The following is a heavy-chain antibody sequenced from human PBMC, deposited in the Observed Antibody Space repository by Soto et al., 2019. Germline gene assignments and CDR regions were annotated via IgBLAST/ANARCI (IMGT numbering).Heavy chain of an antibody. D-gene: IGHD6-19*01. Sequence: EVQLLESGGGLVQPGGSLRLSCAASGFTFSSYAMNWVRQAPGKGLEWVSVISGSGSSTYYADSVKGRFTISRDNSKNTLYLQMNSLRAEDTAVYYCASRSSGWDFDYWGQGTLVTVSP. CDR1: GFTFSSYA. CDR2: ISGSGSST. J-gene: IGHJ4*02. V-gene: IGHV3-23*01. CDR3: ASRSSGWDFDY.